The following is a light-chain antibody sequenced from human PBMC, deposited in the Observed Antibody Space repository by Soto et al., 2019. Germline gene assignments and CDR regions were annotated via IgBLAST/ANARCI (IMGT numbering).Light chain of an antibody. Sequence: QAVVTQPPSASGTPGQRVTISCSGSGSSIGTNTVNWYRQLPGTAPKLLIYGNNQRPSGVPDRFSGSKSGTSASLAISGLQSGDEADYYCAAWDGSLNNVLFGGGTQLTVL. CDR3: AAWDGSLNNVL. J-gene: IGLJ2*01. CDR1: GSSIGTNT. V-gene: IGLV1-44*01. CDR2: GNN.